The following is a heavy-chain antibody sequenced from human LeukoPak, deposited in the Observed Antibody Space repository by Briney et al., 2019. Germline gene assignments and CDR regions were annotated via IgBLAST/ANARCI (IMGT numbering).Heavy chain of an antibody. D-gene: IGHD1-26*01. CDR3: AKFGSGTYANFDY. Sequence: GGSLRLSCAASGFTFSSDAMSWVRQDPGKGLEWVPSISGSGVSTNYADSMKSRFTISRDNSKNTVYLQMNSLRAEDTAVYYCAKFGSGTYANFDYWGQGTLVTVSS. CDR2: ISGSGVST. J-gene: IGHJ4*02. CDR1: GFTFSSDA. V-gene: IGHV3-23*01.